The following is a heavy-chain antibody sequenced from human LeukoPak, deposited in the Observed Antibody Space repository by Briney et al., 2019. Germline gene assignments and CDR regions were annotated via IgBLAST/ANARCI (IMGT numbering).Heavy chain of an antibody. J-gene: IGHJ4*02. Sequence: GGSLRLSCAASGFTFGSYWMTWVRQAPGKGLEWVANIRQDGNEEYYVDSVKGGFTISRDNAKNSLYLQMNSLRVEDTAVYYCARDIWGCDSATCPSGRDFWGQGTLVTVSS. CDR2: IRQDGNEE. CDR1: GFTFGSYW. D-gene: IGHD3-16*01. V-gene: IGHV3-7*01. CDR3: ARDIWGCDSATCPSGRDF.